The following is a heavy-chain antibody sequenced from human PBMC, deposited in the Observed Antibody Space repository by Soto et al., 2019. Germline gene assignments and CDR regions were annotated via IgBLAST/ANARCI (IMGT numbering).Heavy chain of an antibody. D-gene: IGHD2-15*01. CDR3: ARDRGYCSGGSCYFKLGWFDP. V-gene: IGHV3-48*02. J-gene: IGHJ5*02. CDR1: GFTFSSYS. CDR2: ISSSSSTI. Sequence: EVQLVESGGGLVQPGGSLRLSCAVSGFTFSSYSMNWVRQAPGKGLEWVSYISSSSSTIYYADSVKGRFTISRDNAKNSLYLQMNSLRDEDTAVYYCARDRGYCSGGSCYFKLGWFDPWGQGTLVTVSS.